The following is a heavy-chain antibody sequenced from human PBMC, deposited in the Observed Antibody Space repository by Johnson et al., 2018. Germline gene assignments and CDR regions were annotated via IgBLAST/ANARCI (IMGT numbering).Heavy chain of an antibody. D-gene: IGHD4-17*01. J-gene: IGHJ3*02. CDR1: GFTFSSYA. CDR3: ARIGGYGDYVGAFDI. Sequence: VQLVQSGGGLVQPGGSLGLCCAASGFTFSSYAMSWVRQATGKGLEWVSAISGSGGSTYYADSVKGRFTISRENSKNTLYLQMNRLRDEDTAVYYCARIGGYGDYVGAFDIWGQGTMVTVSS. V-gene: IGHV3-23*04. CDR2: ISGSGGST.